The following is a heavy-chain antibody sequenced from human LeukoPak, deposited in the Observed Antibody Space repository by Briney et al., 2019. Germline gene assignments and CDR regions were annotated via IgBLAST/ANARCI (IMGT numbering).Heavy chain of an antibody. CDR3: ARALTYDFWSGYVQPLDY. J-gene: IGHJ4*02. D-gene: IGHD3-3*01. Sequence: GGSLRLSCAASGFTFSDYYMTWIRQAPGKGLEWVSYISSSGSTIYYADSVKGRFTVSRDNAKNSLYLQMNSLRAEDTAVYYCARALTYDFWSGYVQPLDYWGQGTLVTVSS. CDR1: GFTFSDYY. V-gene: IGHV3-11*04. CDR2: ISSSGSTI.